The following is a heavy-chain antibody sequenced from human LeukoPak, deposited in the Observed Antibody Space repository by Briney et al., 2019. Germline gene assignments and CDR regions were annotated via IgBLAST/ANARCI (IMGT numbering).Heavy chain of an antibody. CDR3: ARAYYDFWSGYQFDY. J-gene: IGHJ4*02. D-gene: IGHD3-3*01. CDR1: GGSLSGYY. V-gene: IGHV4-34*01. CDR2: INHSGST. Sequence: PSETLSLTCAVYGGSLSGYYWSWIRQPPGKGLEWLGEINHSGSTNYNPSLKSRVTISVDTSKNQFSLKLSSVTAADTAVYYCARAYYDFWSGYQFDYWGQGTLVTVSS.